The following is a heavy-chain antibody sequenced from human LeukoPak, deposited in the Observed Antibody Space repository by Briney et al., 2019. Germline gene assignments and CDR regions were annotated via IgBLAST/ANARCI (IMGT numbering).Heavy chain of an antibody. CDR3: ARDGGGDYSIYYFDY. CDR1: GYTFTSYY. CDR2: INPSGGTT. D-gene: IGHD4-11*01. V-gene: IGHV1-46*01. J-gene: IGHJ4*02. Sequence: GASVEVSCKSSGYTFTSYYIHWVRQAPGQGLEWMGIINPSGGTTTYAQKFQGRVTMTRDTSTSTVYMELSSLRSEDTAVYYCARDGGGDYSIYYFDYWGQGTLVTVSS.